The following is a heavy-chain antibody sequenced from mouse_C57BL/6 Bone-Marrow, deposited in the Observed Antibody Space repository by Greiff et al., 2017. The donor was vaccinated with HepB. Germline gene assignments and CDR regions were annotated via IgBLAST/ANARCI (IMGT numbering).Heavy chain of an antibody. CDR3: ARFVTDYYAMDY. CDR2: INPSTGGT. D-gene: IGHD2-12*01. J-gene: IGHJ4*01. V-gene: IGHV1-42*01. Sequence: EVKLVESGPELVKPGASVKISCKASGYSFTGYYMNWVKQSPEKSLEWIGEINPSTGGTTYNQKFKAKATLTVDKSSSTAYMQLKSLTSEDSAVYYCARFVTDYYAMDYWGQGTSVTVSS. CDR1: GYSFTGYY.